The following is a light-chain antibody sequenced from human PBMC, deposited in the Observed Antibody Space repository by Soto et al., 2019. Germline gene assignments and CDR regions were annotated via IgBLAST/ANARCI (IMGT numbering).Light chain of an antibody. CDR2: GAS. CDR3: QHYYGISPST. CDR1: QSVSSR. V-gene: IGKV3-20*01. J-gene: IGKJ5*01. Sequence: VLLQFPGTQSLSPGEGPTLSCTPSQSVSSRLAWYQHKSGQAPRLLISGASTRATGIPDRFSGSGSGTDFTLTISRLEPEDFGVYYCQHYYGISPSTFGQGTRLEIK.